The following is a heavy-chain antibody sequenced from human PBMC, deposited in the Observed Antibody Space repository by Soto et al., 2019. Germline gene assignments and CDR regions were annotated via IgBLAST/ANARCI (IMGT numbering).Heavy chain of an antibody. CDR1: GDNCAVYW. Sequence: PGASLTISCQGSGDNCAVYWIGWVRQMPGKGLEWLGIIFPGDSDTKYSPSFQGQVIISADKSIRTAYLQWSSLKASDTAIYYCARQSGMDVWGQGTTVTVSS. CDR3: ARQSGMDV. V-gene: IGHV5-51*01. D-gene: IGHD5-12*01. J-gene: IGHJ6*02. CDR2: IFPGDSDT.